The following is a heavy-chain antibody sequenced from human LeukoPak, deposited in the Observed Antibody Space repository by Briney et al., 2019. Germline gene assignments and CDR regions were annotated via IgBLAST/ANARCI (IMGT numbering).Heavy chain of an antibody. D-gene: IGHD2-15*01. CDR1: GYTFTGYY. CDR3: EWSPNTFYLDY. Sequence: GASVKVSCKASGYTFTGYYIHWVRQAPGQGLEWMGWINPNSGGTNSAQKFQGRVTMTRDTSTSTAYMELSRLQSDDTAVYYCEWSPNTFYLDYWGQGTLVTVSS. V-gene: IGHV1-2*02. J-gene: IGHJ4*02. CDR2: INPNSGGT.